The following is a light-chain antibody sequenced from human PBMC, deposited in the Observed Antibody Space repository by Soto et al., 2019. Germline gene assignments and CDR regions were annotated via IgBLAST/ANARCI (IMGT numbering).Light chain of an antibody. CDR2: DAS. CDR1: QSVSSY. J-gene: IGKJ5*01. V-gene: IGKV3-11*01. CDR3: QQRSNWPPI. Sequence: EIVLTQSPATLSLTPGERDTLSCRASQSVSSYLAWYKQKLGQAPRLIIYDASNRATGIPARFSGSGSGTDFTLTISSLEPEDFEVYYCQQRSNWPPIFGQGTRLEI.